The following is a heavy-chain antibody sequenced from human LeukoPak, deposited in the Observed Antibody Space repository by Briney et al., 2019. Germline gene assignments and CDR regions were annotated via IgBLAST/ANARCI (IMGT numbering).Heavy chain of an antibody. J-gene: IGHJ4*02. CDR3: ARWGFSGIEEFDC. Sequence: KTGGSLRLSCAASGFTFSSYSMNWVRQAPGKGLEWVSSISSSSSYIYYADPVKGRFTISRENAKNSLYLKMNSLRAEDTAVYYCARWGFSGIEEFDCWGQGTLVTVSS. CDR1: GFTFSSYS. V-gene: IGHV3-21*01. CDR2: ISSSSSYI. D-gene: IGHD1-26*01.